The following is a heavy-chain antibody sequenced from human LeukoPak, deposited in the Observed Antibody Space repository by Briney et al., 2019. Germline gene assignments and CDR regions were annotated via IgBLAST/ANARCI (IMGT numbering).Heavy chain of an antibody. CDR1: GFTFSNAW. J-gene: IGHJ4*02. V-gene: IGHV3-48*01. CDR2: ISSSSGTI. Sequence: GGSLRLSCAASGFTFSNAWMSWVRQAPGRGLEWVSYISSSSGTIYYADSVKGRFTISRDNAKNSLYLQMNSLRAEDTAVYYCARAFHQILWSGPFDYWGQGTLVTVSS. D-gene: IGHD3-3*01. CDR3: ARAFHQILWSGPFDY.